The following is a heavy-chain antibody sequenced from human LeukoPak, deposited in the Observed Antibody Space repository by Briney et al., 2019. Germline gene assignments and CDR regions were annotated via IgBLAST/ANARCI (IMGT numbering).Heavy chain of an antibody. D-gene: IGHD3-10*01. Sequence: ASVKVSCKASGYTFTGYYMHWVRQAPGQGLEWKGWINPNSGGTNYAQKFQGRVTMTRDTSISAAYMELSRLRSDDTAVYYCARGAMVRGVIRSLRYWGQGTLVTVSS. J-gene: IGHJ4*02. CDR2: INPNSGGT. CDR3: ARGAMVRGVIRSLRY. V-gene: IGHV1-2*02. CDR1: GYTFTGYY.